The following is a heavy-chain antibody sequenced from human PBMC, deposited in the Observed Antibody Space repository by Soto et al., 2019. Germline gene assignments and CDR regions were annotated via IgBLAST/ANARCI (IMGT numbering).Heavy chain of an antibody. V-gene: IGHV3-23*01. J-gene: IGHJ6*02. CDR3: AKEGSWLQFHYYYYYGMDV. D-gene: IGHD5-12*01. Sequence: SMRLSCAASGFTFSSYSMNWVRQAPGKGLEWVSAISGSGGSTYYADSVKGRFTISRDNSKNTLYLQMNSLRAEDTAVYYCAKEGSWLQFHYYYYYGMDVWGQGTTVTV. CDR2: ISGSGGST. CDR1: GFTFSSYS.